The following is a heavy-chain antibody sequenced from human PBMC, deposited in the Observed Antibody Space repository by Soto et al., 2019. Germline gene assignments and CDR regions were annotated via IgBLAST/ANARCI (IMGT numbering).Heavy chain of an antibody. D-gene: IGHD1-1*01. Sequence: QVQLQESGPGLVKPSQTLSLTCIVSGGSISSRGYYWSWIRQHPGKGLEWIGYIYNSGNTYYNPSLKSRVTISVDTSKNQFSLKLNSVTAADTAVYYCARENSGDGHNYLDYWGQGTLVTVSS. J-gene: IGHJ4*02. CDR1: GGSISSRGYY. CDR3: ARENSGDGHNYLDY. V-gene: IGHV4-31*03. CDR2: IYNSGNT.